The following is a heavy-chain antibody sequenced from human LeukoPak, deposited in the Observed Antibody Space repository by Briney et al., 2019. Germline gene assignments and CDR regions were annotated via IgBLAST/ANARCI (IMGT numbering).Heavy chain of an antibody. CDR3: AREISGARGAFDI. J-gene: IGHJ3*02. V-gene: IGHV4-34*01. CDR2: INHRGGT. CDR1: GGSFSGYY. D-gene: IGHD3-10*01. Sequence: SETLSLTCAVYGGSFSGYYWSWIRQPPGKGLEWIGEINHRGGTNYNPSLKSRVTIPVDTSKNQFSLNLSSVTAADTAVYYCAREISGARGAFDIWGQGTMVTVSS.